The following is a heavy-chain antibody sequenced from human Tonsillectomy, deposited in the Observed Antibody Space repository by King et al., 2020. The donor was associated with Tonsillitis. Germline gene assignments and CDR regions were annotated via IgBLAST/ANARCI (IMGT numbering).Heavy chain of an antibody. Sequence: LQLQESGPGLVKPAQTVSLTCTVSGASISSGTYYWTWVRQPAGKGLGWIGRIYASGGTDYNPSLKGRVSMSVETAKNQFSVKLTSVTAADTAVYYCVRQYTNSWYWNWYFALWGRGTLVTVSP. D-gene: IGHD1-1*01. J-gene: IGHJ2*01. CDR2: IYASGGT. CDR1: GASISSGTYY. CDR3: VRQYTNSWYWNWYFAL. V-gene: IGHV4-61*02.